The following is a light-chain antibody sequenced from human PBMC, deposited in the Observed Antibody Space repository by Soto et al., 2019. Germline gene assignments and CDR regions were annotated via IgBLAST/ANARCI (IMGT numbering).Light chain of an antibody. CDR3: QSYDSSLSAYV. CDR2: GNS. Sequence: QSALTQPPSVSGAPGQRVTISCTGSSSNIGAGYDVHWYQQLPGTAPKLLIYGNSNRPSGVPVRFSGSKSGTSASLAITGLRAEDEADYYCQSYDSSLSAYVFGTGTKLTVL. J-gene: IGLJ1*01. V-gene: IGLV1-40*01. CDR1: SSNIGAGYD.